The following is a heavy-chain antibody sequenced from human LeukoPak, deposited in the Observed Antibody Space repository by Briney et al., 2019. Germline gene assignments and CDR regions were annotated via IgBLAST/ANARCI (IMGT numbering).Heavy chain of an antibody. J-gene: IGHJ4*02. V-gene: IGHV4-34*01. CDR3: ARGSPVPADY. CDR1: GGSFSGYY. Sequence: SETLSLTCAVYGGSFSGYYWSWIRQPPGKGLEWIGEINHSGSTNYNPSLKSRVTISVDTSKNQFSLKPSSVTAADTAVYYCARGSPVPADYWGQGTLVTVSS. CDR2: INHSGST.